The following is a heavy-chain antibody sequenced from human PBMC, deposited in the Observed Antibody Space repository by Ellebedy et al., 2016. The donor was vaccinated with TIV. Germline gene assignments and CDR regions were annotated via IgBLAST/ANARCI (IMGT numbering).Heavy chain of an antibody. CDR3: ARDRRRDGYNTYYYGMDV. Sequence: PGGSLRLSWAVSGVAFSSAWMHGVREAPGKELVWVSRITSDGSSTIYADSVKGRFTISRDNAKNTLYLQMNSLRAEDTAVYYCARDRRRDGYNTYYYGMDVWGQGTTVSVSS. J-gene: IGHJ6*02. CDR2: ITSDGSST. V-gene: IGHV3-74*01. D-gene: IGHD5-24*01. CDR1: GVAFSSAW.